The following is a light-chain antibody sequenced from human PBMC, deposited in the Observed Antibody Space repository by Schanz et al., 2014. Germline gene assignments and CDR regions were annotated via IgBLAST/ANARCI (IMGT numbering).Light chain of an antibody. J-gene: IGKJ4*01. CDR2: GAS. CDR3: QQYATALLT. Sequence: EIVMTQSPVTLSVSPGERATLSCRASQSVSSNLAWYHQKPGQAPRLLIYGASTRATGIPPRFSGSGSGTDFTLTISRLEPEDFAVYYCQQYATALLTFGGGTKVEIK. CDR1: QSVSSN. V-gene: IGKV3-15*01.